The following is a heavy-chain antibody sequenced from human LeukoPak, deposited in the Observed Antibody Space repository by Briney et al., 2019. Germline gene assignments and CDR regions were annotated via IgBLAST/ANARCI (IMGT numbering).Heavy chain of an antibody. CDR3: ARGQYCTNGVCTDYWYFDL. D-gene: IGHD2-8*01. J-gene: IGHJ2*01. CDR1: GFTFSSYA. Sequence: GGSLRLSCAASGFTFSSYAMTWVRQAPGKGLEWVSAITGGGGDTYYADAVKGRSTISRDNSKNTLYLQMNSLRAEDTAVYYCARGQYCTNGVCTDYWYFDLWGRGTLVTVSS. V-gene: IGHV3-23*01. CDR2: ITGGGGDT.